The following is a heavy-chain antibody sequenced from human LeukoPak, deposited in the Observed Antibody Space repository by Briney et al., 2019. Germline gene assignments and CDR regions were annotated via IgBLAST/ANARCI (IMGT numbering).Heavy chain of an antibody. Sequence: ASVKVSCKASGYTFTGYYMHWVRQAPGQGLEWMGWINPNSGGTNYAQKFQGRVTMTRDTSISTAYMELSRLRSDDTAVYYCARGGYCSSTSCYDNWFDPWGQGTLATVSS. V-gene: IGHV1-2*02. CDR3: ARGGYCSSTSCYDNWFDP. CDR1: GYTFTGYY. J-gene: IGHJ5*02. CDR2: INPNSGGT. D-gene: IGHD2-2*01.